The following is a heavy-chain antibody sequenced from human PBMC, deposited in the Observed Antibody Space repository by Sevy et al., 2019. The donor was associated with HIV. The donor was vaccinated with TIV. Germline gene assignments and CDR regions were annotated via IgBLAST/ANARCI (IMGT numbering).Heavy chain of an antibody. CDR2: INPNSGGT. V-gene: IGHV1-2*04. D-gene: IGHD3-10*01. J-gene: IGHJ6*02. CDR3: ARGTSTWRTVSYYNGLDI. Sequence: ASVKVSCKASGYTFTAYYIHWVRQAPGQGLEWMGWINPNSGGTNIAQKFQDWVTMTRDTSVSTAYMELSRLRSDDAAVYFCARGTSTWRTVSYYNGLDIWGQGTTVTVSS. CDR1: GYTFTAYY.